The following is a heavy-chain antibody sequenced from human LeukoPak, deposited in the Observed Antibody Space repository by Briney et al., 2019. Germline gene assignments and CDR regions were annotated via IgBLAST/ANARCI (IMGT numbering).Heavy chain of an antibody. CDR2: IKQDGSEK. J-gene: IGHJ3*02. D-gene: IGHD3-3*01. V-gene: IGHV3-7*01. Sequence: PGGSLRLSCAASGFTFSSYWMSWVRQAPGKGLEWVANIKQDGSEKYCVDSVKGRFTISRDNAKNSLYLQMNSLRAEDTAVYYCARDGAGGYDFWSGYYLNDAFDIWGQGTMVTVSS. CDR1: GFTFSSYW. CDR3: ARDGAGGYDFWSGYYLNDAFDI.